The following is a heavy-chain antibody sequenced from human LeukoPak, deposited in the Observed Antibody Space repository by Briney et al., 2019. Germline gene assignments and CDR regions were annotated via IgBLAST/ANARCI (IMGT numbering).Heavy chain of an antibody. V-gene: IGHV3-11*05. Sequence: PGGSLRLSCAASGFTFSDYYMSWIRQAPGKGLEWVSCISSSSSYTSYADSVKGRFTISRDNAKNSLYLQMNSLRAEDTAVYFCARGFTAGLDYWGQGTLVPVSS. CDR2: ISSSSSYT. D-gene: IGHD1-1*01. CDR1: GFTFSDYY. J-gene: IGHJ4*02. CDR3: ARGFTAGLDY.